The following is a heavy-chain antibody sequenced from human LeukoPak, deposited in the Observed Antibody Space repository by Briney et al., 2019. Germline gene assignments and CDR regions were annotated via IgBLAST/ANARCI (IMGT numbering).Heavy chain of an antibody. V-gene: IGHV4-59*08. Sequence: KPSEILSLTCTVSGSSIGTYYWSWIRQSPGKGLEWIGYIYVTGTRYNPYLQSRVTISVDRSRNQFFLKMNSVTAADTAVYYCARHIGGGIEDMDVWGKGTKVIVSS. CDR2: IYVTGT. CDR1: GSSIGTYY. J-gene: IGHJ6*03. CDR3: ARHIGGGIEDMDV. D-gene: IGHD3-16*02.